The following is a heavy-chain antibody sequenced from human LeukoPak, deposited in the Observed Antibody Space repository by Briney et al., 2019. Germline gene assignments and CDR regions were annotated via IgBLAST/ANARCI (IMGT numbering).Heavy chain of an antibody. CDR3: ARVDDSSGYFNPNFDY. V-gene: IGHV4-39*07. CDR1: GGSISSSSYY. CDR2: IYYSGST. J-gene: IGHJ4*02. Sequence: SETLSLTCTDSGGSISSSSYYWGWIRQPPGKGLEWIGSIYYSGSTYYNPSLKSRVTISVDTSKNQFSLKLSSVTAADTAVYYCARVDDSSGYFNPNFDYWGQGTLVTVSS. D-gene: IGHD3-22*01.